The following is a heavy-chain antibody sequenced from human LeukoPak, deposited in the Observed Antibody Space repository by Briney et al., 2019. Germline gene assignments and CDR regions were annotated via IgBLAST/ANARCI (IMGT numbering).Heavy chain of an antibody. CDR2: ISSSNSYI. Sequence: PGGSLRLSCAACGFTFSSYSMNWVRQAPGKGLEWVSSISSSNSYIYYADSVKGRFTISRDNAKNSLYLQMNSLRAEDTAVYYCARDILDSSGYSGAFDIWGQGTMVTVSS. D-gene: IGHD3-22*01. J-gene: IGHJ3*02. CDR3: ARDILDSSGYSGAFDI. CDR1: GFTFSSYS. V-gene: IGHV3-21*01.